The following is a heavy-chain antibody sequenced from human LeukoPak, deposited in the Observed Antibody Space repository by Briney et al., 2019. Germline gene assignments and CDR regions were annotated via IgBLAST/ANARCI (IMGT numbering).Heavy chain of an antibody. CDR3: ARGNAGVAGFDY. CDR2: INHSGST. CDR1: GGSFSGYY. V-gene: IGHV4-34*01. D-gene: IGHD6-19*01. J-gene: IGHJ4*02. Sequence: SETLSLTCAVYGGSFSGYYWSWIRQPPGKGLEWIGEINHSGSTNYNPSLKSRVTISVDTSKNQFSLKLSSVTAAGTAVYYCARGNAGVAGFDYWGQGTLVTVSS.